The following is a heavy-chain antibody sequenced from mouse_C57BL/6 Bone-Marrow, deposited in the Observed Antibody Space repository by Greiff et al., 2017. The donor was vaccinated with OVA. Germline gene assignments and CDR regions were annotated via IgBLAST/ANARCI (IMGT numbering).Heavy chain of an antibody. Sequence: QVQLKASGAELARPGASVKLSCKASGYTFTSYGISWVKPTTGPGLEWIGALYPRPGNTYYNEKFKGKATLAADKSSSTAYMERRSLTSEDAAVYCCARGGDFDYWGQGTTLTVSS. J-gene: IGHJ2*01. CDR3: ARGGDFDY. CDR2: LYPRPGNT. V-gene: IGHV1-81*01. CDR1: GYTFTSYG.